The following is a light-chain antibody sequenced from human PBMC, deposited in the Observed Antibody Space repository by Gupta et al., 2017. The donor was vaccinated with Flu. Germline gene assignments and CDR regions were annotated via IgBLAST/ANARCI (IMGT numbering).Light chain of an antibody. V-gene: IGKV1-39*01. CDR1: QNIDTD. CDR2: GAS. CDR3: QQSYTTPYI. J-gene: IGKJ2*01. Sequence: DIQMTQAPPSLSASVGDRVTITCRASQNIDTDLSWYQQKPGVAPRLLISGASTLRSRVPSRFSGSGSGTAFTLTITSLQPEDLATYSCQQSYTTPYIFGQGTKLEIK.